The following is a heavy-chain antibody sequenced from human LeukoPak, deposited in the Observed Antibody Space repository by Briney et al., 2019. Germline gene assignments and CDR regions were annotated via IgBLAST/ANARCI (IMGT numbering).Heavy chain of an antibody. CDR3: ARDRCSSTSCFYDY. J-gene: IGHJ4*02. CDR2: IKQDGSEQ. V-gene: IGHV3-7*01. D-gene: IGHD2-2*01. Sequence: GGSLRLSCAASGLRFSHAWMTWVRQAPGKGLEWVANIKQDGSEQYYVDSVKGRFTISRDNAKNSLYLQMNSLRVEDTAVYYCARDRCSSTSCFYDYWGQGTLVTVSS. CDR1: GLRFSHAW.